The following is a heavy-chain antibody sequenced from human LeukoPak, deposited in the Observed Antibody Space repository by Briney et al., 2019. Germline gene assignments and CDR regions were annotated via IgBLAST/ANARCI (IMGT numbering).Heavy chain of an antibody. J-gene: IGHJ5*02. CDR1: GYTFTSYA. CDR2: INPNSGGT. Sequence: ASVKVSCKASGYTFTSYAMNWVRQAPGQGLEWMGWINPNSGGTNYAQKFQGRVTMTRDTSISTAYMELSRLRSDDTAVYYCARATRGYSSSQFDPWGQGTLVTVSS. V-gene: IGHV1-2*02. D-gene: IGHD6-13*01. CDR3: ARATRGYSSSQFDP.